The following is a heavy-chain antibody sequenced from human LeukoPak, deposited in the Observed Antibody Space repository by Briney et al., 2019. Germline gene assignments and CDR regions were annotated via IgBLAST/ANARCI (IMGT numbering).Heavy chain of an antibody. J-gene: IGHJ4*02. CDR2: ISGSGVST. D-gene: IGHD6-19*01. Sequence: GGSLRLSCAASGFTFSSYAMGWVRQAPGKGLEWVSAISGSGVSTSYADSVKGRFTISRDNSKNTLYLQMSRLRAEDTAVYYCAKDLGLTIVVARVDYWGQGTLVTVSS. CDR3: AKDLGLTIVVARVDY. V-gene: IGHV3-23*01. CDR1: GFTFSSYA.